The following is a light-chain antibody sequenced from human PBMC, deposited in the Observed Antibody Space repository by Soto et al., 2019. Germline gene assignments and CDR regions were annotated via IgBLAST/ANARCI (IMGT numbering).Light chain of an antibody. CDR1: QSVSSSY. CDR3: QQYGSSRWT. CDR2: AAS. Sequence: EIVLTQSPGTLSLSPGERATLSCRASQSVSSSYLAWYQQKPGQAPRPLISAASSRATGTPDRFSGSGSGTDFTLTISRLEPEDFAVYYCQQYGSSRWTFGQGTKVEIK. V-gene: IGKV3-20*01. J-gene: IGKJ1*01.